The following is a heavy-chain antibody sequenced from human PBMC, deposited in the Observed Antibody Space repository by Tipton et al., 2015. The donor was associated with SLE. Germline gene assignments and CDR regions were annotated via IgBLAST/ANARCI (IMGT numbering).Heavy chain of an antibody. CDR3: TRDGPEWDRDF. Sequence: TLSLTCTVSGGSISSRASFWGWIRQPPGKGLEWIGNIYYTGNTYYKSSLKSRVTISLDTSKNQLSLKVTSVTAADTAVYYCTRDGPEWDRDFWGQGTLVTVSS. J-gene: IGHJ4*02. D-gene: IGHD1-26*01. CDR1: GGSISSRASF. V-gene: IGHV4-39*07. CDR2: IYYTGNT.